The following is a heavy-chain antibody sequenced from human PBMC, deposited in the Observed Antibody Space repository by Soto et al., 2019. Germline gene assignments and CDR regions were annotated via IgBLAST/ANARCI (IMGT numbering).Heavy chain of an antibody. V-gene: IGHV3-23*01. D-gene: IGHD3-10*01. CDR2: ISGSGGST. J-gene: IGHJ4*02. CDR3: VKGSGFRSMNYFDY. Sequence: PGGSLRLSCAASGFTFSSYAMSWVRQAPGKGLEWVSAISGSGGSTYYADSVKGRFTISRDNSNSMLYLQMNSLTPEDTAVYFCVKGSGFRSMNYFDYWGQGTQVTVSS. CDR1: GFTFSSYA.